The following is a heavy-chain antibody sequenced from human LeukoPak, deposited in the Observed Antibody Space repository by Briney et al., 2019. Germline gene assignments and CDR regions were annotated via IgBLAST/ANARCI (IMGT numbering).Heavy chain of an antibody. Sequence: SVKVSCKASGGTFSSYATSWVRQAPGQGLEWMGGIIPIFGTANYAQKFQGRVTITADESTSTAYMEPSSLRSEDTAVYYCARDGGIVLTTAWGQGTLVTVSS. CDR3: ARDGGIVLTTA. J-gene: IGHJ5*02. V-gene: IGHV1-69*01. CDR1: GGTFSSYA. D-gene: IGHD2-8*01. CDR2: IIPIFGTA.